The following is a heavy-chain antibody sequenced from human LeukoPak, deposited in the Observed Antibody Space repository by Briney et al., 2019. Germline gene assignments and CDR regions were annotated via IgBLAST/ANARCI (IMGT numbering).Heavy chain of an antibody. CDR2: IFTSGSA. V-gene: IGHV4-39*07. J-gene: IGHJ5*02. Sequence: SETLSLTCTVSGGSISSSSYYWGWIRQPPGKGLEWIGRIFTSGSASYSPSLKSRVTMSLDTSKNQFFLKLSSVTAADTAVYFCSRGGANDLWGQGTLVTVSS. CDR3: SRGGANDL. D-gene: IGHD4/OR15-4a*01. CDR1: GGSISSSSYY.